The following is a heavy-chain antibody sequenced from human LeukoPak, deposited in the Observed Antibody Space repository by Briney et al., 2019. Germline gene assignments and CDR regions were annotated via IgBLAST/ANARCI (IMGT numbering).Heavy chain of an antibody. CDR2: IIPIFGTA. CDR3: AREDPIAVGFYYFDY. V-gene: IGHV1-69*05. J-gene: IGHJ4*02. CDR1: GGTFSSYA. D-gene: IGHD6-19*01. Sequence: SVKVSCKASGGTFSSYAISWVRQAPGQGLEWMGGIIPIFGTANYAQKFQGRVTITTDESTSTAYMELSSLRSEDTAVYYCAREDPIAVGFYYFDYWGQGTLVTVSS.